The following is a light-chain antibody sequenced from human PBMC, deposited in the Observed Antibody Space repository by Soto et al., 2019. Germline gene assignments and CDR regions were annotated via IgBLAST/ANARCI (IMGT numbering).Light chain of an antibody. Sequence: EIVMTQSPATLSVSPGERATLSCRPSQTIHSNLAWYQQRPGQAPRLLIYAASTRATGIPARFSGNGSGTEFTLPISSLQAEDFAVDYCQQYSDWPLTFGGGTKVEIK. V-gene: IGKV3D-15*01. CDR2: AAS. J-gene: IGKJ4*01. CDR3: QQYSDWPLT. CDR1: QTIHSN.